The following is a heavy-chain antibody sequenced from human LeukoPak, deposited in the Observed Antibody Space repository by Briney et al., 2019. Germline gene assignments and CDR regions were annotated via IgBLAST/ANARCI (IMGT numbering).Heavy chain of an antibody. CDR1: GGSISSHY. V-gene: IGHV4-59*11. D-gene: IGHD2-8*01. CDR2: IYYSGST. Sequence: SETLSLTCTVSGGSISSHYWSWIRQPPGKGLEWIGYIYYSGSTNYNPSLKSRVTISVDTSKNQFSLKLSSVTAADTAVYYCARGLMDSYYFDYWGQGTLVTVSS. CDR3: ARGLMDSYYFDY. J-gene: IGHJ4*02.